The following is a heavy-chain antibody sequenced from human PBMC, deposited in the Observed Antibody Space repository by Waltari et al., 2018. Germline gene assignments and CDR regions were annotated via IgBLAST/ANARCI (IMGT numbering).Heavy chain of an antibody. CDR1: GGSFSGHY. V-gene: IGHV4-34*01. CDR2: INHSGST. D-gene: IGHD2-2*01. Sequence: QVQLQQWGAGLLKPSAPLSLTCAVYGGSFSGHYWRWIRQPPGKGLAWIGEINHSGSTNYNPSLKSRVTISVDTSKNQFSLKLSSVTAADTAVYYCARASTGLKLRRYYFDYWGQGTLVTVSS. J-gene: IGHJ4*02. CDR3: ARASTGLKLRRYYFDY.